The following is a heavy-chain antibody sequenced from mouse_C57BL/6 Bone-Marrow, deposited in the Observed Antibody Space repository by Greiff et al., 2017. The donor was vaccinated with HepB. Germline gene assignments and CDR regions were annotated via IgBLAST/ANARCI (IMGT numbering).Heavy chain of an antibody. CDR1: GYSITSGYY. D-gene: IGHD1-1*01. V-gene: IGHV3-6*01. CDR3: ARGITTVRVWYFDV. Sequence: EVHLVESGPGLVKPSQSLSLTCSVTGYSITSGYYWNWIRQFPGNKLEWMGYISYDGSNNYNPSLKNRISITRDTSKNQFFLKLNSVTTEDTATYYCARGITTVRVWYFDVWGTGTTVTVSS. CDR2: ISYDGSN. J-gene: IGHJ1*03.